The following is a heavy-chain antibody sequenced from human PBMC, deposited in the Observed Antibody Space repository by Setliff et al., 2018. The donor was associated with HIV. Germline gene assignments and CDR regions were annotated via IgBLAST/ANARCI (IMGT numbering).Heavy chain of an antibody. D-gene: IGHD4-17*01. V-gene: IGHV3-53*01. Sequence: LSLTCVASGFTFSTYWMNWVRQAPGKGLEWVSVIYSGDITYYADSVRGRFTISRDNSKNTLYLQMNSLRAEDTAVYYCARGGPPNDYSYYFDSWGQGTLVTVSS. CDR1: GFTFSTYW. CDR2: IYSGDIT. J-gene: IGHJ4*02. CDR3: ARGGPPNDYSYYFDS.